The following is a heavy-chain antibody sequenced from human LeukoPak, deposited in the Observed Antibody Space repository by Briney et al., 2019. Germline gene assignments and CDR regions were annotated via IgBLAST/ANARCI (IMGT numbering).Heavy chain of an antibody. Sequence: GGSLRLSCAASGFISRDYPMSWVRQTPGKGLEWVSSISAGGGGIYYADSVKGRFTISRDNAKNSLYLQMNSLRAEDTAVYYCARDVSMVRGVADYWGQGTLVTVSS. J-gene: IGHJ4*02. D-gene: IGHD3-10*01. CDR2: ISAGGGGI. CDR3: ARDVSMVRGVADY. V-gene: IGHV3-21*01. CDR1: GFISRDYP.